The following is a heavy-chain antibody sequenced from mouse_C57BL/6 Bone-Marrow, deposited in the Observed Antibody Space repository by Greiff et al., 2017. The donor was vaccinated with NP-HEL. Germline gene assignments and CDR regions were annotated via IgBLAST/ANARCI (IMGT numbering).Heavy chain of an antibody. J-gene: IGHJ1*03. D-gene: IGHD1-1*01. CDR2: INPNNGGT. Sequence: VQLQQSGPELVKPGASVKISCKASGYTFTDYYMNWVKQSHGKSLEWIGDINPNNGGTSYNQKFKGKATLTVDKSSSTAYMELRSLTSEDSAVYYCARGGTVVADWYFDVWGTGTTVTVSS. V-gene: IGHV1-26*01. CDR3: ARGGTVVADWYFDV. CDR1: GYTFTDYY.